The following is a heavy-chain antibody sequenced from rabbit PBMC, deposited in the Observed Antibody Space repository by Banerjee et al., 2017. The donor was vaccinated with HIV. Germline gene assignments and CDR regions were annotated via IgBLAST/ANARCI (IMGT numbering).Heavy chain of an antibody. CDR2: INTNSGNT. V-gene: IGHV1S45*01. D-gene: IGHD7-1*01. CDR3: ARDLAAVTGWNFNL. CDR1: GFSLSIYE. J-gene: IGHJ4*01. Sequence: QEQLVESGGDLVKPEGSLTLTCTASGFSLSIYEMCWVRQAPGKGLEWIACINTNSGNTVYASWVNGRFTISRTSSTTVTLQMTSLTAADTATYFCARDLAAVTGWNFNLWGPGTLVTVS.